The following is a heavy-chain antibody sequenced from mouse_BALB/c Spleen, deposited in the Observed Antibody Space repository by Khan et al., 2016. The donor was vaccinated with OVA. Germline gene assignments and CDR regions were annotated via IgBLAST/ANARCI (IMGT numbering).Heavy chain of an antibody. D-gene: IGHD1-1*01. J-gene: IGHJ3*01. Sequence: EVQLVESGGDLVKPGGSLKLSCAASGFTFSTYGMSWVRQTPDKRLEWVATISSGGSYTYYRDSVKGRFTISRDNAKNTLYLQMSSLKSEETAMYYCARLAYYYNSKGFAYWGQGTLVTVSA. CDR2: ISSGGSYT. CDR3: ARLAYYYNSKGFAY. V-gene: IGHV5-6*01. CDR1: GFTFSTYG.